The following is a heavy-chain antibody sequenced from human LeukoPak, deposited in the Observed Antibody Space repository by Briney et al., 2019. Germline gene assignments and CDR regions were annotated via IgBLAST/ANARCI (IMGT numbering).Heavy chain of an antibody. J-gene: IGHJ4*02. Sequence: PGGSLRLSCAASGFTFSDYYMSWIRQAPGKGLEWVSYISSSGSTIYYADSVKGRFTISRDNAKNSLYLQMNSLRAEDTAVYYCAREPTTTGSGYDLSPSYDYWGQGTLVTVSS. CDR2: ISSSGSTI. CDR3: AREPTTTGSGYDLSPSYDY. D-gene: IGHD5-12*01. CDR1: GFTFSDYY. V-gene: IGHV3-11*04.